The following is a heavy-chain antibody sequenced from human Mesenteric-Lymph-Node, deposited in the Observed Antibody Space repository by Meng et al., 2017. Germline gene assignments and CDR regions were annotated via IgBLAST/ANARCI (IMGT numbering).Heavy chain of an antibody. CDR3: ARDNYGFDY. V-gene: IGHV3-30*04. Sequence: GGSLRLSCAASGISFSGYALHWVRQAPGTGLEWVAFISHDGSDQRYADSVKGRFTISRDNSKNTLYVQMNSLRTEDTAMYYRARDNYGFDYWGQGTQVTVSS. CDR1: GISFSGYA. J-gene: IGHJ4*02. D-gene: IGHD4-17*01. CDR2: ISHDGSDQ.